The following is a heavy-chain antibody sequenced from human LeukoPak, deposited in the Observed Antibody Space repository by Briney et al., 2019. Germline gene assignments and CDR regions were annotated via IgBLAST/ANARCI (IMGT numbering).Heavy chain of an antibody. D-gene: IGHD3-10*01. V-gene: IGHV3-43*02. CDR1: GFTFDDYA. CDR2: VSGDGGST. J-gene: IGHJ6*02. Sequence: GGSLRLSCAASGFTFDDYAMHWVRQAPGKGLEWVSLVSGDGGSTYYSDSVKGRFTISRDNSKNSLYLQMNSLRTEDTALYYCAKDIFYSGITMVRGVILPYYYYYYGMDVWGQGTTVTVSS. CDR3: AKDIFYSGITMVRGVILPYYYYYYGMDV.